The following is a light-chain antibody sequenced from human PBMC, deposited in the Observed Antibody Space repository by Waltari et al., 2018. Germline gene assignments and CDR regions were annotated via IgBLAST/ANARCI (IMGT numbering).Light chain of an antibody. V-gene: IGLV2-23*02. CDR1: SSDVGNYKR. J-gene: IGLJ2*01. CDR3: SSYAGSSKGV. Sequence: QSALTQPASVSGSPGQSITISCTGTSSDVGNYKRVSWYQQHPGKAPKLMIYAVSKRPSGVSERFSGSKSGYMASLTISGLQPEDEAEYFCSSYAGSSKGVFGGGTKVTVL. CDR2: AVS.